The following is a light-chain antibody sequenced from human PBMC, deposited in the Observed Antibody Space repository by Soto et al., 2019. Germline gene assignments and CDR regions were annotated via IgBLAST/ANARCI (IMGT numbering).Light chain of an antibody. J-gene: IGKJ1*01. CDR3: LQDYNYPRT. CDR2: AAS. CDR1: QRISTW. V-gene: IGKV1-12*01. Sequence: DIQMTQSPSSVSASVGDRVTITCRASQRISTWLAWYQEKAGKAPQLLIYAASNLQSGVPSRFSGSGSGTDFTLTISSLQPEDFATYYCLQDYNYPRTFGQGTKVDIK.